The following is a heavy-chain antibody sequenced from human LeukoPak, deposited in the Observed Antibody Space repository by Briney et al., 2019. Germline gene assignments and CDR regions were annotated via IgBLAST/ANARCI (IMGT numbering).Heavy chain of an antibody. CDR1: GFTVSSNY. J-gene: IGHJ4*02. D-gene: IGHD1-26*01. CDR2: INSDGSST. V-gene: IGHV3-74*01. CDR3: AREALGAFDY. Sequence: GGSLRLSCAASGFTVSSNYMSWVRQAPGKGLVWVSRINSDGSSTSYADSVKGRFTISRDNAKNTLYLQMNSLRAEDTAVYYCAREALGAFDYWGQGTLVTVSS.